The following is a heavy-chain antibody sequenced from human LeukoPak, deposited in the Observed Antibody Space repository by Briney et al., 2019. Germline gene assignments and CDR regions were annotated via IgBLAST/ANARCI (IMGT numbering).Heavy chain of an antibody. Sequence: ASVKVSCKASGYTFTGYYMHWVRQAPGQGLEWMGWISAYNGNTNYAQKLQARVTMTTDTSTSTAYMELRSLRSDDTAVYYCARGSYVSGSYYDVWGQGTLVTVSS. CDR3: ARGSYVSGSYYDV. V-gene: IGHV1-18*04. D-gene: IGHD3-10*01. CDR1: GYTFTGYY. J-gene: IGHJ4*02. CDR2: ISAYNGNT.